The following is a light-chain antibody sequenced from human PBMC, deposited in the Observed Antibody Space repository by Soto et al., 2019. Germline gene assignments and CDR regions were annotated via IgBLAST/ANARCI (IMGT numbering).Light chain of an antibody. CDR3: CSYAGSDTFAT. J-gene: IGLJ2*01. CDR1: SSDVGAYDS. V-gene: IGLV2-11*01. Sequence: QSVLSQPRSMSGSPGQSVTISCAGTSSDVGAYDSVSWYQMHPDRAPHLIIYDVNERPSGVPDRFSGSKSGNTASLTISGLQAEDEADYYCCSYAGSDTFATFGGGTKLTVL. CDR2: DVN.